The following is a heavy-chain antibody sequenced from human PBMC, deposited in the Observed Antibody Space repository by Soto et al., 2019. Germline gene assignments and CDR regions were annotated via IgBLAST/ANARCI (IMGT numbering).Heavy chain of an antibody. J-gene: IGHJ6*02. CDR2: MNAKSGDT. CDR1: GYTFSDFD. Sequence: DLEQSGAAVKRPGASVKVSCKASGYTFSDFDINWLRQASGQGPEWMGWMNAKSGDTFFAQRFQCKFNMTWDTSLSTAYMEVGSLTSDDTAMYYCARGNPFNYAGFDVWGQGTTVAVSS. CDR3: ARGNPFNYAGFDV. V-gene: IGHV1-8*01. D-gene: IGHD3-16*01.